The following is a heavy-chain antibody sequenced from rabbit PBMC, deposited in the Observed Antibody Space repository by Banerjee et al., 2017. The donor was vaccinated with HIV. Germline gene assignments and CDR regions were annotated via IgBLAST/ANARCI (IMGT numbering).Heavy chain of an antibody. J-gene: IGHJ4*01. V-gene: IGHV1S40*01. Sequence: QSLEESGGDLVKPGASLTLTCTASGFDFSSNAMCWVRQAPGKGLEWIACIYTGSWGSPYYASWAEGRFTISKTSSTTVTLQMTSLTAADTATYFCARGYGGYSHFNLWGPGTLVT. CDR1: GFDFSSNA. D-gene: IGHD1-1*01. CDR2: IYTGSWGSP. CDR3: ARGYGGYSHFNL.